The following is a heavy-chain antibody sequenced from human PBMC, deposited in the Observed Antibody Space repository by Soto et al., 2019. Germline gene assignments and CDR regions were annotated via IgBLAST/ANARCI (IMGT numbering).Heavy chain of an antibody. CDR1: SALLSSSTYY. CDR3: ASSSPFHY. J-gene: IGHJ4*02. Sequence: SETLSLTCSVCSALLSSSTYYWSWIRQPPGRGPEWIGSIYYSGNTYYKPSLKSRVSISIDTSRNQFSLKLTSVTAADTGVYYCASSSPFHYWGPGILVTV. D-gene: IGHD6-6*01. CDR2: IYYSGNT. V-gene: IGHV4-39*01.